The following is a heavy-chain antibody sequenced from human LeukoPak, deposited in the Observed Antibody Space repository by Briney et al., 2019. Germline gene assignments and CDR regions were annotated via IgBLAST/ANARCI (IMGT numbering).Heavy chain of an antibody. CDR2: INHSGST. D-gene: IGHD5-18*01. V-gene: IGHV4-34*01. CDR3: ARDQPQRNSYGYLFYYYGMDV. CDR1: GGSFSGYY. J-gene: IGHJ6*04. Sequence: SETLSLTCAVYGGSFSGYYWSWIRQPPGKGLEWIGEINHSGSTNYNPSLKSRVTISVDTSKNQFSLKLSSVTAADTAVYYCARDQPQRNSYGYLFYYYGMDVWGKGTTVTVYS.